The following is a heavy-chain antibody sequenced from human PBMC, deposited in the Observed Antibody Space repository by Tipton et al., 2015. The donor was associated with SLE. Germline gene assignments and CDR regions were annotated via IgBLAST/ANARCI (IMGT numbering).Heavy chain of an antibody. CDR1: GFTLSDHF. Sequence: SLRFSCAASGFTLSDHFMDWVRQAPGRGLEWVAVIWYDGSNKYYADSVKGRFTISRDNSKNTLYLQMNSLRAEDTAVYYCARDLIGGDFDYWGQGTLVTVSS. CDR2: IWYDGSNK. CDR3: ARDLIGGDFDY. V-gene: IGHV3-33*08. D-gene: IGHD3-10*01. J-gene: IGHJ4*02.